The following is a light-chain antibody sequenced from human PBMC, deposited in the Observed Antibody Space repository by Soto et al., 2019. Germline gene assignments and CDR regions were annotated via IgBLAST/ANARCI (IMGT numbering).Light chain of an antibody. CDR1: QSVSSSY. CDR2: GAS. J-gene: IGKJ1*01. Sequence: EIVLTQSPGTLSLSPGERATLSSRASQSVSSSYLAWYQQKPGQAPRLLIYGASSRATGIPDRFSGSGSGTDFTLNISRLEPEDFAAYYCQQYGSPTWTFGQGTKVEIK. CDR3: QQYGSPTWT. V-gene: IGKV3-20*01.